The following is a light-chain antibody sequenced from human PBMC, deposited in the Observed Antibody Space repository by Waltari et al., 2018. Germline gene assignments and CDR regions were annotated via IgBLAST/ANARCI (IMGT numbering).Light chain of an antibody. CDR3: QHYVRLPAT. CDR2: GAS. J-gene: IGKJ1*01. Sequence: EIVLTQSPGILSLSPGERATFSCRASQSVIRALAWYQQKPGQAPRLLSDGASSRAAGSPDRFSGGGSGTDFSLTISRLEPEDFAVYYCQHYVRLPATFGQGTKVEIK. CDR1: QSVIRA. V-gene: IGKV3-20*01.